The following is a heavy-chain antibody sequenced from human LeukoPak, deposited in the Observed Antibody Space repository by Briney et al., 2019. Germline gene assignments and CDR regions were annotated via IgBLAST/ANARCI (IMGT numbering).Heavy chain of an antibody. CDR2: INPDNGRT. CDR1: GYTFTNYY. Sequence: ASVKVSCKTSGYTFTNYYIHWVRHAPGQGHEWMGWINPDNGRTKYAQKFQGRVTMTRDTSISTAFMELSGLRSDDAAVFYCARVSGIEARLGRNPLSNLDYWGQGTLVTVSS. J-gene: IGHJ4*02. D-gene: IGHD6-6*01. V-gene: IGHV1-2*02. CDR3: ARVSGIEARLGRNPLSNLDY.